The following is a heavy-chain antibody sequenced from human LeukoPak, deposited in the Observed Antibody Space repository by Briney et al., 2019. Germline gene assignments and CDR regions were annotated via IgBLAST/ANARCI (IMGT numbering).Heavy chain of an antibody. D-gene: IGHD5-24*01. Sequence: GESLKISCRGSGYSFTNYWIGWVRQMPGKGLEWMGIIYPGDSGTRYSPSFQGQVTISADKSISTAYLQWSSLKASDTAMYYCAGPMVEMATIYHYWGRGTLVTVSS. V-gene: IGHV5-51*01. CDR3: AGPMVEMATIYHY. J-gene: IGHJ4*02. CDR2: IYPGDSGT. CDR1: GYSFTNYW.